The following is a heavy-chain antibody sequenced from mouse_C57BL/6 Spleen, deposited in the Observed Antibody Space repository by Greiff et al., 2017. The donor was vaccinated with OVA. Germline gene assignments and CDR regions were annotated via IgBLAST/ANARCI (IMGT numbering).Heavy chain of an antibody. CDR2: INPNNGGT. V-gene: IGHV1-22*01. CDR3: ARGGVTTGNYFDY. D-gene: IGHD2-2*01. CDR1: GYTFTDYN. Sequence: EVQLQQSGPELVKPGASVKMSCKASGYTFTDYNMHWVKQSHGKSLEWIGYINPNNGGTSYNQKFKGKATLTVNKSSSTAYMELRSLTSEDSAVYYCARGGVTTGNYFDYWGQGTTLTVSS. J-gene: IGHJ2*01.